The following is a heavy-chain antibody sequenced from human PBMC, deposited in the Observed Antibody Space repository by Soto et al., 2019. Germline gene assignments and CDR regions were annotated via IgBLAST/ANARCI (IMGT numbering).Heavy chain of an antibody. CDR1: GYSFTSYW. V-gene: IGHV5-51*01. J-gene: IGHJ6*02. CDR3: ASRGDYDSSGHYYGMDV. Sequence: GESLKISCKGSGYSFTSYWIGWARQMPGKGLEWMGIIYPGDSDTRYSPSFQGQVTISADKSISTAYLQWSSLKASDTAMYYCASRGDYDSSGHYYGMDVWGQGTTVTVSS. CDR2: IYPGDSDT. D-gene: IGHD3-22*01.